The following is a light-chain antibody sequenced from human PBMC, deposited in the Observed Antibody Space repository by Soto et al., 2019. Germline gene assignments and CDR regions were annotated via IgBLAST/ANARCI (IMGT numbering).Light chain of an antibody. J-gene: IGKJ1*01. CDR1: QSVSSN. V-gene: IGKV3-15*01. Sequence: EIVMTQSPATLSVSPGERATLSCRASQSVSSNLAWYQQKPGQASRLLIYGASTRATGIPARFSGSGSGTEFTFTISSLQSEDFAVYYCQQYNNWPWTFGQGTKV. CDR2: GAS. CDR3: QQYNNWPWT.